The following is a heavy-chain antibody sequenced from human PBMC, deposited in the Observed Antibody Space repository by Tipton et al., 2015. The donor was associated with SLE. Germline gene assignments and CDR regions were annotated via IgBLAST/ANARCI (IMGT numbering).Heavy chain of an antibody. CDR2: INHSGST. V-gene: IGHV4-34*01. CDR1: GRSFSGYY. CDR3: ARGPRGSSRSDFYHGMDV. J-gene: IGHJ6*02. D-gene: IGHD3-16*01. Sequence: AGLVKPSETLSLTCAVYGRSFSGYYWSWIRQPPGKGLEWIGEINHSGSTNYNPSLKSRVTISVDTSKNQLSLKLNSVTAADTAVYYCARGPRGSSRSDFYHGMDVWGQGTTVTVSS.